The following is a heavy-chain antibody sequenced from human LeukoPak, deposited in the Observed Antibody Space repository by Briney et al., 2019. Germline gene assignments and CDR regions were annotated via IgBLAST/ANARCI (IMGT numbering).Heavy chain of an antibody. J-gene: IGHJ5*02. CDR3: AREGDVVVVAAANWFDP. D-gene: IGHD2-15*01. CDR1: GGTFSSYT. Sequence: SVKVSCKASGGTFSSYTISWVRQAPGQGLEWMGRIVPILGIANYAQKFQGRVTITADKSTSTAYMELSSLRSEDTAVYYCAREGDVVVVAAANWFDPWGQGTLVTVSS. CDR2: IVPILGIA. V-gene: IGHV1-69*04.